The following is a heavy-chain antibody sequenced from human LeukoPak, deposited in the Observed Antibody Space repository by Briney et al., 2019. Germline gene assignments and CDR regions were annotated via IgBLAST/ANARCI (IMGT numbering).Heavy chain of an antibody. CDR1: GDSITSYY. J-gene: IGHJ4*02. CDR3: ARGLGWGATIFDY. D-gene: IGHD1-26*01. CDR2: MYHSGTT. V-gene: IGHV4-59*01. Sequence: SETLSLTCTVSGDSITSYYWTWIRQPPGKGLEWIGYMYHSGTTSNNPSLKSRVTISVDTSKNQFSLKVRSVTAADTAVYYCARGLGWGATIFDYWGQGGLVTVSS.